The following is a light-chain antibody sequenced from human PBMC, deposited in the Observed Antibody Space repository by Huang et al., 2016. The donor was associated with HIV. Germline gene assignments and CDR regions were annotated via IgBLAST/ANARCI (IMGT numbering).Light chain of an antibody. V-gene: IGKV1-9*01. CDR1: QGISSY. Sequence: IQFTQSPSSLSASVGDRVTITCRASQGISSYLAWYQQKPGKAPKVLIYAASTLQSGVPSRFSGSGAGTDFTLTISSLQPEDFATYYCQQLDTYPWTFGQGTKVEIK. CDR3: QQLDTYPWT. J-gene: IGKJ1*01. CDR2: AAS.